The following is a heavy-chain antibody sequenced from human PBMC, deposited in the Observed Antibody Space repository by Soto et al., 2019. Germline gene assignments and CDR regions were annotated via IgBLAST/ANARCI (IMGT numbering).Heavy chain of an antibody. CDR3: ARGGPRDGYRDLDY. Sequence: PGGSLRLSCAASGFTFSSYSMNWVRQAPGKGLEWVSSITSSGGSTYYADSVKGRFTISRDNSKNTLYLQMSGLRTEDTALYYCARGGPRDGYRDLDYWGQGTQVTVSS. V-gene: IGHV3-21*04. D-gene: IGHD5-18*01. CDR2: ITSSGGST. J-gene: IGHJ4*02. CDR1: GFTFSSYS.